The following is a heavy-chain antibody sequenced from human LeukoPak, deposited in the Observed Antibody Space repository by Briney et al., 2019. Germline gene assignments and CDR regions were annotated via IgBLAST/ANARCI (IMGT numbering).Heavy chain of an antibody. J-gene: IGHJ6*03. D-gene: IGHD3-3*01. CDR1: GFTFSSYG. CDR2: ISYNGSNK. Sequence: GRSLRLSCAASGFTFSSYGMHWVRQAPGKGMEWVAVISYNGSNKYYADSVKGRFTISRDNSKNTLYLQMNSLRAEDTAVYYCAGFLEWSTDYYMDVWGKGTTVTVSS. CDR3: AGFLEWSTDYYMDV. V-gene: IGHV3-30*19.